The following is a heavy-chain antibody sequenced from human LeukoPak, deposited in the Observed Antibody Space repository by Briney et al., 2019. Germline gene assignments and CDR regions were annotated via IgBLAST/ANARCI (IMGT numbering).Heavy chain of an antibody. V-gene: IGHV4-30-2*01. D-gene: IGHD6-13*01. CDR3: ARGLGYSTP. CDR2: IYHSGST. CDR1: GGSISSGGYS. J-gene: IGHJ5*02. Sequence: SETLSLTCAVSGGSISSGGYSWSWIRQPPGKGLEWIGYIYHSGSTCYNPSLKSRVTISVDRSKNQFSLKLSSVTAADTAVYYCARGLGYSTPWGQGTLVTVSS.